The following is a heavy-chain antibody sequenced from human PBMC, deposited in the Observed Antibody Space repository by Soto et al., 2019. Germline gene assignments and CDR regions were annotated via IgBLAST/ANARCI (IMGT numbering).Heavy chain of an antibody. V-gene: IGHV3-23*01. Sequence: EVQLLESGGGLVEPGGSLRLSCAASGFTFNTHAMTWVRQAPGKGLDWVATISGNGEEPYYADSVKGRFTISRDNSKSTLYLQMNSLRADDTAVYYCAKGPYDHDSRGLPNGHFDNWGEAILFTVSS. J-gene: IGHJ4*02. CDR3: AKGPYDHDSRGLPNGHFDN. D-gene: IGHD3-22*01. CDR1: GFTFNTHA. CDR2: ISGNGEEP.